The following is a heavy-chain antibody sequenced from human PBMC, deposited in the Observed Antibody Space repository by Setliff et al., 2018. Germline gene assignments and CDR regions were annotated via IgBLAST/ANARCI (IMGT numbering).Heavy chain of an antibody. CDR1: GGTFSSYA. V-gene: IGHV1-69*13. D-gene: IGHD3-3*01. J-gene: IGHJ6*02. CDR2: IIPVFXTA. CDR3: AGEFYSFWSGYTDRQYYFYGMDV. Sequence: GASVKVSCKASGGTFSSYAISWVRQAPGQGFEWMGGIIPVFXTADYAQKFQGRVTITADESTTTFYMEVSSLRSDGAAVYYCAGEFYSFWSGYTDRQYYFYGMDVWGQGTTVTVSS.